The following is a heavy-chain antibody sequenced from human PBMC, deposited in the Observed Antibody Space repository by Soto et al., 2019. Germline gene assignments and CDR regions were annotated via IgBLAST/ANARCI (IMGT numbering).Heavy chain of an antibody. CDR3: AKEGSSTSCFDY. CDR1: GFTFSSYA. J-gene: IGHJ4*02. V-gene: IGHV3-23*01. Sequence: GGSLRLSCAASGFTFSSYAMSWVRQAPGKGLEWVSAISGSGGSTYYADSVKGRFTISKDSSKNTLYLQMNSLRAEDTAVYYCAKEGSSTSCFDYWGQGTLVTVSS. D-gene: IGHD2-2*01. CDR2: ISGSGGST.